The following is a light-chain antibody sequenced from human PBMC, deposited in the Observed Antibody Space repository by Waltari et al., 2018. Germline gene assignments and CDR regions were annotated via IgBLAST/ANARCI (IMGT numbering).Light chain of an antibody. J-gene: IGLJ2*01. CDR2: DVS. CDR3: SSYTSSGTVI. CDR1: GSDVGSSVF. V-gene: IGLV2-14*03. Sequence: QSALTQPASVSGSPGQSITIPCTGTGSDVGSSVFIFWYQQHPGKGPKLMIFDVSNRPSGVSNRFSGSKSGNTASLTISGLQAEDEADYYCSSYTSSGTVIFGGGTKLTVL.